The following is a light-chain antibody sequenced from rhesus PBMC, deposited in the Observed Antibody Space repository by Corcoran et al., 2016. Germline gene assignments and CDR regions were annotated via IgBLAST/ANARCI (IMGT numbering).Light chain of an antibody. CDR2: GAS. J-gene: IGKJ1*01. Sequence: ETVVTQSPATLSLSPGERATLSCRASQSVGSYLAWYQQKPGQPPRLLIYGASRRATGIPDRLSGSGSGTDFTLTISSLEPEDVVVYYCQQRSNLWTFGKGTKVEIK. CDR3: QQRSNLWT. CDR1: QSVGSY. V-gene: IGKV3-24*04.